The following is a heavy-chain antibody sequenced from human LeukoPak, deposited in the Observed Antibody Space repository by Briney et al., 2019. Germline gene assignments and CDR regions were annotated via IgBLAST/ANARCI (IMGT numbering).Heavy chain of an antibody. CDR2: IKEDGSEK. CDR1: GFTFSSYW. D-gene: IGHD6-13*01. V-gene: IGHV3-7*05. Sequence: QPGGSLRLSCAASGFTFSSYWMSWVRQAPGKGLEWVANIKEDGSEKYYVDSVKGRFTISRENAKNSLYLQMNSLRAEDTAVYYCAREIGSAARGRWGQGTLVTVSS. CDR3: AREIGSAARGR. J-gene: IGHJ4*02.